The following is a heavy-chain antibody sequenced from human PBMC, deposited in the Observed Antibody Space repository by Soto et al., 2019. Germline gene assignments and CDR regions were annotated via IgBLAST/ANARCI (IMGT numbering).Heavy chain of an antibody. V-gene: IGHV4-30-4*01. CDR3: ASSSLYGMDV. Sequence: PAEAQSLTYSVSGGSISSGYYYWSWIRQPPGXGLEXNVXIXXXXXTXXXPSLKSRLIISIDTSKNQFSLKVGSVTAADTAVYYCASSSLYGMDVWGQGTTVTVSS. J-gene: IGHJ6*02. CDR2: IXXXXXT. CDR1: GGSISSGYYY.